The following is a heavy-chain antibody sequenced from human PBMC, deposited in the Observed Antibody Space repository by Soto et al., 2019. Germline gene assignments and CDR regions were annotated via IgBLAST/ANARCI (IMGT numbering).Heavy chain of an antibody. CDR2: IYHGGST. D-gene: IGHD6-13*01. CDR1: GGSISSSNL. J-gene: IGHJ4*02. V-gene: IGHV4-4*02. Sequence: QVQLQESGPGLVKPSGTLSLTCAVSGGSISSSNLWTWVRQPPGKGLEWIGEIYHGGSTNYNPSLKSPVTITVDKSKTQFSRRLRSVTAADTAVYYCARSPRSMAAGGIDYWGQGILVTVSS. CDR3: ARSPRSMAAGGIDY.